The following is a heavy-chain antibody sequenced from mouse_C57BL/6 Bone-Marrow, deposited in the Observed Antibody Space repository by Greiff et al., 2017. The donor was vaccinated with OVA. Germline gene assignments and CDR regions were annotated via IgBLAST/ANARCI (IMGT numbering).Heavy chain of an antibody. D-gene: IGHD4-1*01. CDR1: GFSLTSYG. CDR3: ARIDQTGGAWFAY. J-gene: IGHJ3*01. CDR2: IWGVGST. Sequence: QVQLQQSGPGLVAPSQSLSITCTVSGFSLTSYGVDWVRQSPGKGLEWLGVIWGVGSTNYNSALKSRLSISKDNSKSQVFLKMNSLQTDDTAMYYCARIDQTGGAWFAYWGQGTLVTVSA. V-gene: IGHV2-6*01.